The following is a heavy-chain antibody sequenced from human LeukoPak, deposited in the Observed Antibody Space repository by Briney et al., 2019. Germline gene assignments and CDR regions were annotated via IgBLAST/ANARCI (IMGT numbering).Heavy chain of an antibody. D-gene: IGHD2-2*01. CDR2: ISGSGGST. CDR3: ARHPIVVVPAAIPKSGYYYYYMDV. V-gene: IGHV3-23*01. CDR1: GFTFSSYV. J-gene: IGHJ6*03. Sequence: GGTLRLSCAASGFTFSSYVMSWVRQAPGKGLEWVSAISGSGGSTYYADSVKGRFTISRDNSKNTLFLQMSSLRAEDTAVYYCARHPIVVVPAAIPKSGYYYYYMDVWGKGTTVTISS.